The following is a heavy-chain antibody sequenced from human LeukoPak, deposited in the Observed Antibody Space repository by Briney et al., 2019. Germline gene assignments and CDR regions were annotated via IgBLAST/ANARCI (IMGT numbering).Heavy chain of an antibody. V-gene: IGHV3-21*01. J-gene: IGHJ6*03. D-gene: IGHD1-26*01. Sequence: GGSLRLSCAASGFTFNTYTMNWVRQAPGKGLEWVSSITASSTAIYSADSVKGRFTISRDNAQNSLYLHMNSLRAEDTAVYYCARDPYSGGYGDDYYYYMDVWGKGTTVTISS. CDR3: ARDPYSGGYGDDYYYYMDV. CDR1: GFTFNTYT. CDR2: ITASSTAI.